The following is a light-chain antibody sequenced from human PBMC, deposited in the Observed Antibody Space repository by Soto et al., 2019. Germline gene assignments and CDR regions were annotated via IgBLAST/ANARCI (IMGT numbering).Light chain of an antibody. CDR3: KQYNSYSRT. Sequence: TQSPATLSLSPGERATLSCRASQSISSWLAWYQQKPGKAPKLLIYDASSLESGVQSRFSGSGSGTEFTLTIRSLQPDDFATYYCKQYNSYSRTFGQGTKVDIK. CDR1: QSISSW. J-gene: IGKJ1*01. CDR2: DAS. V-gene: IGKV1-5*01.